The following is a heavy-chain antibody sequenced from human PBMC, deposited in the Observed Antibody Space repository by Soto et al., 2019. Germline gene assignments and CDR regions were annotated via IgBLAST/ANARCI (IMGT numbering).Heavy chain of an antibody. Sequence: ASVKVSCKASGGTFSSYAISWVRQAPGQGLEWMGGIIPIFGTANYAQKFQGRVTITADESTSTAYMELSSLRSEDTAVYYCARERPYSSSSSPYFDYWGQGTLVTVSS. CDR3: ARERPYSSSSSPYFDY. D-gene: IGHD6-6*01. V-gene: IGHV1-69*13. CDR2: IIPIFGTA. J-gene: IGHJ4*02. CDR1: GGTFSSYA.